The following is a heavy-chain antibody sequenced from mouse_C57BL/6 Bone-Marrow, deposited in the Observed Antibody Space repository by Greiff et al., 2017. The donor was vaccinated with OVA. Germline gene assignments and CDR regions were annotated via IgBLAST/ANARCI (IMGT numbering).Heavy chain of an antibody. CDR1: DSEVFPIAY. Sequence: QVQLQQSGSELRSPGSSVQLSCKDFDSEVFPIAYMSWVRQKPGHGFEWIGGILPSIGRTIYGVKFEDKATLDADTLSNTSYLELNSLTSEDSAIDYCARPDSPYGNYERYYAMDYWGQGTSVTVSS. CDR3: ARPDSPYGNYERYYAMDY. J-gene: IGHJ4*01. CDR2: ILPSIGRT. V-gene: IGHV15-2*01. D-gene: IGHD2-1*01.